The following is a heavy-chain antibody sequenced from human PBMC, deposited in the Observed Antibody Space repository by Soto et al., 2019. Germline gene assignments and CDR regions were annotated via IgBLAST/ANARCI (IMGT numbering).Heavy chain of an antibody. CDR2: MNPNSGKT. V-gene: IGHV1-8*01. Sequence: GASVKVSCKASGYTFTSYDINWVRQATGLGLEWMGWMNPNSGKTGFAQKFQGRVTMTRNTSISTAYMELSSLRSEDTAVYYCARDNPFSLGELLYMAVWGQGTTVTVSS. D-gene: IGHD3-10*01. CDR3: ARDNPFSLGELLYMAV. CDR1: GYTFTSYD. J-gene: IGHJ6*03.